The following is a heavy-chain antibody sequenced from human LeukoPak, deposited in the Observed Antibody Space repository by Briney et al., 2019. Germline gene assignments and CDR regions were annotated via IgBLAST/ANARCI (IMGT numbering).Heavy chain of an antibody. CDR2: IRYDGSNK. CDR1: GFTFSSYG. D-gene: IGHD1-7*01. Sequence: GGSLRLSCAASGFTFSSYGMHWVRQAPGKGLEWVAFIRYDGSNKYYADSVKGRFTISSDNSKNTLYLQMNNLRAEDTAVYYCAKGVTGTTPPGYWGQGTLVTVSS. CDR3: AKGVTGTTPPGY. J-gene: IGHJ4*02. V-gene: IGHV3-30*02.